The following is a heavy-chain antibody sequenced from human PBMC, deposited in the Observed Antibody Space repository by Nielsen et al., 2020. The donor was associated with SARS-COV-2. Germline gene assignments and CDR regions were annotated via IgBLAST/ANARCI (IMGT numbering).Heavy chain of an antibody. CDR3: ARDNWGRMDV. J-gene: IGHJ6*02. CDR1: GFTISSSF. V-gene: IGHV3-66*01. Sequence: GESLKISCGASGFTISSSFMSWVRQAAGKGLDWVSVIYTDGSTSHADSVKGRFTISRDNSKNTLYLQMNSLRAEDTAVYYCARDNWGRMDVWGQGTTATVSS. D-gene: IGHD7-27*01. CDR2: IYTDGST.